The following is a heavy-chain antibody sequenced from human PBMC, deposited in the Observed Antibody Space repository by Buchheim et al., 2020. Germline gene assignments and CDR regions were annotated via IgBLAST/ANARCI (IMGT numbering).Heavy chain of an antibody. D-gene: IGHD3-9*01. V-gene: IGHV3-7*01. CDR3: ARAATGYFFDY. CDR1: GMTFSGSW. CDR2: IKQDGGEK. Sequence: EVQLVESGGGSVQPGGSLRLSCAASGMTFSGSWMSWVRQAPGKGLEWVAYIKQDGGEKNYVDSVRGRFTISRDNATNSLYLQMNSLRAEDTAVYYCARAATGYFFDYWGQGTL. J-gene: IGHJ4*02.